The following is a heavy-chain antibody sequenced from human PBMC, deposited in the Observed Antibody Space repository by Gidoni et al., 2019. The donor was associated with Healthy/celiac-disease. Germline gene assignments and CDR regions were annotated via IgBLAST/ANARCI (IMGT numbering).Heavy chain of an antibody. Sequence: EVQLLESGGGLVQPGGSLRLSCAASGFTFSSYAMSWVRQAPGKGLEWVSAISGSGGSTYYADSVKGRFTISRDNSKNTLYLQMNSLRAEDTAVYYCAKFGPDHYCGGDCYLENYFDYWGQGTLVTVSS. V-gene: IGHV3-23*01. CDR3: AKFGPDHYCGGDCYLENYFDY. D-gene: IGHD2-21*02. CDR1: GFTFSSYA. CDR2: ISGSGGST. J-gene: IGHJ4*02.